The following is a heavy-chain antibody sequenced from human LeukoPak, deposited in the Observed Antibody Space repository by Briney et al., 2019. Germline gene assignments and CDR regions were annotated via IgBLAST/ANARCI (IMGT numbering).Heavy chain of an antibody. CDR2: MSPKSGNT. J-gene: IGHJ6*03. CDR3: ARGVGGLGNMDV. V-gene: IGHV1-8*01. Sequence: AASVKVSCKASGYTFSGYEINWVRQATGQGLEWMGWMSPKSGNTDYAQKFKGRVTMTRNTSINTAYLELSSLTSGDTAVYFCARGVGGLGNMDVWGKGTTVIISS. CDR1: GYTFSGYE. D-gene: IGHD3-16*01.